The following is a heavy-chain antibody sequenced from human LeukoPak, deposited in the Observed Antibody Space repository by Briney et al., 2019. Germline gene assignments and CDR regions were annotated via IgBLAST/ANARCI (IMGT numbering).Heavy chain of an antibody. Sequence: GASVKVSCKASGYTFSTYGISWGRQAPGQGLEGMGWISAYKGNTYYAQKLQGRVTMTTDTSTSTAYMELRSLRSDDTAIYYCARDLYYYGSGSYYDVFDVWGQGTMVTVYS. J-gene: IGHJ3*01. V-gene: IGHV1-18*01. D-gene: IGHD3-10*01. CDR3: ARDLYYYGSGSYYDVFDV. CDR1: GYTFSTYG. CDR2: ISAYKGNT.